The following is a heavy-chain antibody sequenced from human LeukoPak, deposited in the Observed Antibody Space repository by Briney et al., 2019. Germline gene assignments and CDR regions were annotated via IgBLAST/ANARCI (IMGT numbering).Heavy chain of an antibody. Sequence: GGSLRLSCGASGFTFSNAWMSWVRQAPGKGQEWVGRIKSKTDGGTTDYAAPVKGRFTISRDDSKNTLYLQMNSLKTEDTAVYYCTTDPTLAYCGGDCYYFDYWGQGALVTVSS. CDR2: IKSKTDGGTT. CDR3: TTDPTLAYCGGDCYYFDY. J-gene: IGHJ4*02. CDR1: GFTFSNAW. V-gene: IGHV3-15*01. D-gene: IGHD2-21*01.